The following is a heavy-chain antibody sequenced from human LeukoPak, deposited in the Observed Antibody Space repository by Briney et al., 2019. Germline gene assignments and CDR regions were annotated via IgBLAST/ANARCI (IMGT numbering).Heavy chain of an antibody. CDR3: GRDAF. Sequence: ASVKVSCKTSGYSFTNFYIHWVRQAPGQGLEWMGMVNPSGGSTISAQKFQDRVNMTTDTSTRTVYMEMTGLTSDDTGIYYCGRDAFWGQGTKVTVSS. CDR1: GYSFTNFY. CDR2: VNPSGGST. J-gene: IGHJ4*02. V-gene: IGHV1-46*01. D-gene: IGHD3-3*02.